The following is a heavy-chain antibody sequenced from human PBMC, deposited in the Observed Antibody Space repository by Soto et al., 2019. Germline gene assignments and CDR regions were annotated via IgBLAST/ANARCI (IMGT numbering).Heavy chain of an antibody. J-gene: IGHJ4*02. V-gene: IGHV3-11*01. CDR3: ARDCSSTSCYSY. CDR2: ISGSGSTI. Sequence: GGSLRLSCAASGFTFSDYYMTWVRQAPGKGLEWVSYISGSGSTIFYADSVRGRFTISRDNAKNSLFLQMNSLTVEDTALYYCARDCSSTSCYSYWGQGTLVTVSS. CDR1: GFTFSDYY. D-gene: IGHD2-2*01.